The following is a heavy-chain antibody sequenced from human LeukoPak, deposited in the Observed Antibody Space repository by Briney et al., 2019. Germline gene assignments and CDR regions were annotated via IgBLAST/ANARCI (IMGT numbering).Heavy chain of an antibody. D-gene: IGHD1-1*01. J-gene: IGHJ4*02. CDR1: GGTFSSYA. CDR3: ASGPPVQPNDY. CDR2: IIPIFGTA. Sequence: SVKVSCKASGGTFSSYAIIWVRQAPGQGLEWMGGIIPIFGTANYAQKFQGRVTITADESTSTAYMELSSLRSEDTAVYYCASGPPVQPNDYWGQGTLVTVSS. V-gene: IGHV1-69*13.